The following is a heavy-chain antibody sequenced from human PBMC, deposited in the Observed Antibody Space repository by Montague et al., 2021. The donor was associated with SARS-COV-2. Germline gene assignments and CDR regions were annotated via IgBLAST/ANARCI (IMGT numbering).Heavy chain of an antibody. CDR2: IYTSGST. CDR3: ARVQFACCTDGNCLPFDF. Sequence: TLSLTCTVSGDSISSGTYYWNWVRQPAGKGLEWIGRIYTSGSTNYNPSLKSRVAMSVDTSKNQFSLRLSSVTAADTAVYYCARVQFACCTDGNCLPFDFWGQGALVTVSS. CDR1: GDSISSGTYY. J-gene: IGHJ4*02. D-gene: IGHD2-15*01. V-gene: IGHV4-61*02.